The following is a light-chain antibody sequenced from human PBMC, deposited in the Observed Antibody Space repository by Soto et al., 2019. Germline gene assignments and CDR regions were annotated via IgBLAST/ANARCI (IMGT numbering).Light chain of an antibody. Sequence: DIQMTQSPSSLSASVGDRVTITCRASQSIVTYLNWYLQKPGKAPKLLIYAASNLQSGVPSRFSGSGSGTDFTLTISSLQPEDFANYFWQQSYSTPPWTFGQGTKVEIK. CDR1: QSIVTY. CDR3: QQSYSTPPWT. J-gene: IGKJ1*01. CDR2: AAS. V-gene: IGKV1-39*01.